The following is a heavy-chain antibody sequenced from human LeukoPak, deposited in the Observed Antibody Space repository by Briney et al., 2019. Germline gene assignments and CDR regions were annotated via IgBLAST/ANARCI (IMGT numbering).Heavy chain of an antibody. CDR2: VRGSGDTT. J-gene: IGHJ4*02. Sequence: GGSLRLSCAASGFTFSNYAMSWVRQAPGEGLEWVSGVRGSGDTTYYADSVKGRFTISRDNSKNTLYLQMSSLRAEDTALYYCSKGNIAASATSLHFDYWGQGTLVTVSS. CDR3: SKGNIAASATSLHFDY. D-gene: IGHD6-6*01. CDR1: GFTFSNYA. V-gene: IGHV3-23*01.